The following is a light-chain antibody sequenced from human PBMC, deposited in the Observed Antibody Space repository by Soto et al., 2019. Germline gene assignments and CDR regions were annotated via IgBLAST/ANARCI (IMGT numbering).Light chain of an antibody. Sequence: QSALTQPASVSGSPGQSITISCTGPSSDVGSYNLVSWYQQHPGKAPKLMIYEGSKRPSGVSNRFSGSKSANTASLTISGLQSVDEADYYCCSYAGRSTLVVFGGGTKLTVL. CDR1: SSDVGSYNL. V-gene: IGLV2-23*01. J-gene: IGLJ2*01. CDR3: CSYAGRSTLVV. CDR2: EGS.